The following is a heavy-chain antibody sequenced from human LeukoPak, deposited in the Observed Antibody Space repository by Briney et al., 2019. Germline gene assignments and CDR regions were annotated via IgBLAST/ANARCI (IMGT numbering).Heavy chain of an antibody. J-gene: IGHJ4*02. CDR3: ARGSYSNYAFDY. D-gene: IGHD4-11*01. V-gene: IGHV1-46*04. CDR2: IIPSGGST. CDR1: GYTFTSYY. Sequence: GGSLRVSCAASGYTFTSYYMHWVRQAPGKGLEWMGVIIPSGGSTNYAEKVKGRVTMTRHTSTSTVYMELSSLRSEDTAVYYCARGSYSNYAFDYWGQGTLVTVSS.